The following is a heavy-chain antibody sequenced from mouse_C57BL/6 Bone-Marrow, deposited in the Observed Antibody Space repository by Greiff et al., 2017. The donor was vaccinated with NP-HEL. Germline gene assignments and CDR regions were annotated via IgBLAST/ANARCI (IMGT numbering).Heavy chain of an antibody. Sequence: EVQLQQSGPVLVKPGASVKMSCKASGYTFTDYYMNWVKQSHGKSLEWIGVINPYNGGTSYNQQFKSKATLTVDKSSSTAYMELNSLTSEDSAVYYCARWGGNYVGWYFDVWGTGTTVTVSS. V-gene: IGHV1-19*01. CDR2: INPYNGGT. D-gene: IGHD2-1*01. CDR1: GYTFTDYY. CDR3: ARWGGNYVGWYFDV. J-gene: IGHJ1*03.